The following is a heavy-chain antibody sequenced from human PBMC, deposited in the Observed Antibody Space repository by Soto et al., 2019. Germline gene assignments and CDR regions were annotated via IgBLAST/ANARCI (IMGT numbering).Heavy chain of an antibody. CDR1: GYTFTSYG. CDR2: ISAYNGNT. V-gene: IGHV1-18*01. D-gene: IGHD1-26*01. CDR3: ARDGWELLPPYYYGMDV. Sequence: ASVKVSCKASGYTFTSYGISWVRQAPGQGLEWMGWISAYNGNTNYAQKLQGRVTMTTDTSTSTAYMELRSLRSGDTAVYYCARDGWELLPPYYYGMDVWGQGTTVNVSS. J-gene: IGHJ6*02.